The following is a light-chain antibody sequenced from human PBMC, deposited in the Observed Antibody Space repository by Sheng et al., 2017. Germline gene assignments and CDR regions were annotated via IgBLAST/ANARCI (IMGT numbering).Light chain of an antibody. J-gene: IGLJ3*02. CDR2: NNN. CDR1: SSNIGSNT. CDR3: AAWDDSLEGWV. Sequence: QSVVTQPPSASGTPGQRVTISCSGSSSNIGSNTVNWYQHLPGTAPRLLMYNNNQRPSGVPDRFSGSKSGTSASVAISGLQSEDEADYYCAAWDDSLEGWV. V-gene: IGLV1-44*01.